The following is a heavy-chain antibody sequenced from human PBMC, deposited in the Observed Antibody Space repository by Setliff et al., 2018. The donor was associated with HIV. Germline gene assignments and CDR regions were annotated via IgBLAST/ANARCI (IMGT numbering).Heavy chain of an antibody. Sequence: GASVKVSCKASGYTFATYGISWVRQAPGQGLEWMGWISPYNGNTNYAQKVQGRVTMTTDTSTSTAYMELSSLRSDGTALYYCARVRNQLAVSPWYSYMDVWGKGTTVTVSS. CDR3: ARVRNQLAVSPWYSYMDV. CDR1: GYTFATYG. D-gene: IGHD6-19*01. CDR2: ISPYNGNT. J-gene: IGHJ6*03. V-gene: IGHV1-18*01.